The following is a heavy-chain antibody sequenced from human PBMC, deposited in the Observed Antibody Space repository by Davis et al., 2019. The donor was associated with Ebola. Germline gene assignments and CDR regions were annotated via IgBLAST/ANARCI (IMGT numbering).Heavy chain of an antibody. CDR1: VITFSSYA. Sequence: GESLKISCTDSVITFSSYAMTWVRQAPGKGLEWVSAISGSGGSTYYADSVKGRFAISRDNAKKSFHLQMNNLRGEDTAMYYCTRSRQMTMIVVVIPEAFDIWGQGTMVTVSS. V-gene: IGHV3-23*01. J-gene: IGHJ3*02. CDR3: TRSRQMTMIVVVIPEAFDI. CDR2: ISGSGGST. D-gene: IGHD3-22*01.